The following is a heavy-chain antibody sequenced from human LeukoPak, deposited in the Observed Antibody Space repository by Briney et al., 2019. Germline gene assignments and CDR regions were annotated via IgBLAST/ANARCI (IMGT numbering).Heavy chain of an antibody. V-gene: IGHV4-30-4*08. J-gene: IGHJ4*02. CDR2: IYYSGST. D-gene: IGHD1-26*01. Sequence: SQTLSLTCTVSGGSISSGDYYWSWIRQPPGKGLEWIGYIYYSGSTYYNPSLKSRVTISVDTSKNQFSLKLSSVTAGDTAVYYCARSIVGATGDYWGQGTLVTVSS. CDR1: GGSISSGDYY. CDR3: ARSIVGATGDY.